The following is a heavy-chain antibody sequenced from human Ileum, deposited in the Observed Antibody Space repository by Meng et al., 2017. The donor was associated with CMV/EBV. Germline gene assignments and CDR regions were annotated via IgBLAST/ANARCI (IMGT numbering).Heavy chain of an antibody. D-gene: IGHD4-17*01. CDR1: GGSISTYY. CDR2: INAGGST. J-gene: IGHJ4*02. V-gene: IGHV4-4*07. Sequence: QVQLQEAGPGLVKPSETLSLTCAVSGGSISTYYWTWVRQPAGKGLEWIGRINAGGSTNDNPSLKSRVAMSVDTSKNQFSLKVTSVTAADTAVYYCAREENTVNQIEYWGQGTLSPSPQ. CDR3: AREENTVNQIEY.